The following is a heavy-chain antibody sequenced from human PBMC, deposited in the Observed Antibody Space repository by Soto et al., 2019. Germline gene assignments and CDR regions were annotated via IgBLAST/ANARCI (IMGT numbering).Heavy chain of an antibody. CDR2: ISGSGGST. CDR3: AKPGWSMTTVVTANFDY. Sequence: TGGSVRLSCAASGFTFSSYAMSWVRQAPGKGLEWVSAISGSGGSTYYADSVKGRFTISRDNSKNTLYLQMNSLRAEDTAVYYCAKPGWSMTTVVTANFDYWGQGTLVTVSS. V-gene: IGHV3-23*01. CDR1: GFTFSSYA. D-gene: IGHD4-17*01. J-gene: IGHJ4*02.